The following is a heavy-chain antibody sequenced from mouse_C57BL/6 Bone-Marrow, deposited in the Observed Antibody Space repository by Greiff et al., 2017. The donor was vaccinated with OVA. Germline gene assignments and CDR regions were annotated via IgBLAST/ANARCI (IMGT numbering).Heavy chain of an antibody. CDR2: IVPENGDP. CDR1: GFHIQDDY. J-gene: IGHJ3*01. V-gene: IGHV14-4*01. CDR3: TTYPFAY. Sequence: EVQLQQSGAELVRPGASVKLSCTASGFHIQDDYMHWVKQRPDQGLAWFGWIVPENGDPASASKFRGKAPITADTSSSTAYLQLSSLTSEGAAVYYCTTYPFAYWGQGTLVTVSA.